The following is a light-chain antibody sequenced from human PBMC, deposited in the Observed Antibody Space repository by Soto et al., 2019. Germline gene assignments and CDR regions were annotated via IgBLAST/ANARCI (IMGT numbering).Light chain of an antibody. V-gene: IGLV1-40*01. CDR2: GDY. CDR3: QSYDTSLSTVI. J-gene: IGLJ2*01. CDR1: SSNIGAGYD. Sequence: QSVLTQPPSVSGAPGQRVTISCTGSSSNIGAGYDVHWYQQLPETAPKLLIYGDYNRPSGVPDRFSGSKSGTSASLAITGLQAEDESDYYCQSYDTSLSTVIFGGGTQLTVL.